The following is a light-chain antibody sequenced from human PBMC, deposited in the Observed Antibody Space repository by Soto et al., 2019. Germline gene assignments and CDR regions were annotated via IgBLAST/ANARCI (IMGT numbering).Light chain of an antibody. CDR3: QQYGSSPPA. CDR2: AAS. CDR1: QSVSSSF. Sequence: EIVLTQSPGTLSLSPGERATLSCRASQSVSSSFLAWYQQRPGQAPRLLIYAASNTAPGIPDRFSGCGSGTDFTLAITRLAPEDFAVYYCQQYGSSPPAFGPGTKVDI. V-gene: IGKV3-20*01. J-gene: IGKJ3*01.